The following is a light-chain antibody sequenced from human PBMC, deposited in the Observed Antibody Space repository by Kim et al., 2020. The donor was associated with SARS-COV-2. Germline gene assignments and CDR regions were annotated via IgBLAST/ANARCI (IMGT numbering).Light chain of an antibody. CDR2: SAS. CDR3: QHYGSSSGT. J-gene: IGKJ1*01. Sequence: VNRATLPSRASQSITRNYLAWYQQKGGQAPRLLIHSASSRATGIPDRISGSGSGTDFTLTISRLESXDFAVYYCQHYGSSSGTFGPGTKVDIK. CDR1: QSITRNY. V-gene: IGKV3-20*01.